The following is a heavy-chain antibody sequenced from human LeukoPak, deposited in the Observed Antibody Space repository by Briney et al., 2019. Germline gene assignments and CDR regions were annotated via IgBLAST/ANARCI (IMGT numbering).Heavy chain of an antibody. CDR2: MNPNSDNT. J-gene: IGHJ6*03. CDR3: ARGLAKQDYYYYMDV. CDR1: GYTFTSYD. Sequence: ASVKVSCKASGYTFTSYDINWVRQATGQGLEWMGWMNPNSDNTGYAQKFQGRVTMTRNTSISTAYMELSSLRSEDTAVYYCARGLAKQDYYYYMDVWGKGTTVTVSS. V-gene: IGHV1-8*01. D-gene: IGHD6-13*01.